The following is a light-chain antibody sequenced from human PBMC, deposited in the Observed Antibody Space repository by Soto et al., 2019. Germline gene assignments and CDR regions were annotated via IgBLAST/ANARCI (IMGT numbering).Light chain of an antibody. CDR3: QQYNTWRSIT. V-gene: IGKV3-15*01. CDR2: DTS. J-gene: IGKJ5*01. CDR1: QSVSNK. Sequence: EIVMTQSPATLSVSPGERAILSCRASQSVSNKLAWYQHKPGQAPRVLIYDTSTRAAGIPARFSGSGSGTDFTLTISSLQSEDFAVYYCQQYNTWRSITFGQGTRLESK.